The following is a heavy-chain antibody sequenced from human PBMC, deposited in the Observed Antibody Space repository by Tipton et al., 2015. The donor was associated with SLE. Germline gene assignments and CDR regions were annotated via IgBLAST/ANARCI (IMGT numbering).Heavy chain of an antibody. CDR1: GYTFTRYG. CDR3: ARDPGIARPSYFGY. J-gene: IGHJ4*02. Sequence: QVQLVQSGTEVKKPGASVNVSCKASGYTFTRYGISWVRQAPGQGLEWMGWISVFNGKTNFAQKFQGRVTLTTATSTSTAYMELTKVRSDDTAVYYCARDPGIARPSYFGYWGQGTLVTVSS. CDR2: ISVFNGKT. V-gene: IGHV1-18*01. D-gene: IGHD6-13*01.